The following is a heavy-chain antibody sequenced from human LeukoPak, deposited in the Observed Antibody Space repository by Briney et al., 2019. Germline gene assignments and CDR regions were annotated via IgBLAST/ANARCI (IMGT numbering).Heavy chain of an antibody. CDR3: ARHDSGYDLDF. J-gene: IGHJ4*02. CDR2: LSYSGST. V-gene: IGHV4-59*08. D-gene: IGHD5-12*01. CDR1: GASISSYY. Sequence: SETLSLTCSVSGASISSYYWSWIRQPPGKGLEWIGYLSYSGSTYYNPSLKSRVSISVDTSKNQFSLRLRSVSAADTALYYCARHDSGYDLDFWGQGTLVTVSS.